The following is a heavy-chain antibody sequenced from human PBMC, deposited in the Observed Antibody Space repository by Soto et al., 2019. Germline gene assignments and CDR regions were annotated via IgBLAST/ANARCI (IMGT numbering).Heavy chain of an antibody. Sequence: PSETLSLTCAVSGGSVSSSNWWSWVRQPPGKGLEWIGEIYHSGSTNYNPSLKSRVTISVDKSKNQFSLKLSSVTAADTAVYYCARTDRRDGYNLLFDYWGQGTLVTVSS. CDR2: IYHSGST. J-gene: IGHJ4*02. CDR1: GGSVSSSNW. V-gene: IGHV4-4*02. D-gene: IGHD5-12*01. CDR3: ARTDRRDGYNLLFDY.